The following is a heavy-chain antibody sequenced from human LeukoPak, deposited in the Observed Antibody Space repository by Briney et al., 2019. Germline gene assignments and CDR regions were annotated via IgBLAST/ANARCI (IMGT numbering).Heavy chain of an antibody. V-gene: IGHV4-39*01. CDR1: GRSISSSSYY. J-gene: IGHJ4*02. Sequence: SETLSLTCTVSGRSISSSSYYWGWIRQPPGKGLEWIGSIYYSGSTYYNPSLKSRVTISVDTSKNLFSLKLSSVTAADTAVYYCARHRWDYGDEKGFDYWGQGTLVTVSS. D-gene: IGHD4-17*01. CDR2: IYYSGST. CDR3: ARHRWDYGDEKGFDY.